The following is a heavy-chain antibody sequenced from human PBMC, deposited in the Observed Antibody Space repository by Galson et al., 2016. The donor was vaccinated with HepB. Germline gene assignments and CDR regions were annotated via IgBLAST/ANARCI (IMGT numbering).Heavy chain of an antibody. D-gene: IGHD2-8*01. CDR3: ARGFHLSMGIPIDI. V-gene: IGHV4-4*07. CDR1: SGSISSNY. CDR2: LRSSEEP. Sequence: TLSLTCNVSSGSISSNYWSWIRQPAGKGLEWIGRLRSSEEPIYNPSLMNRVTVSVDTFRKQVSLSLSSVTAADTAVYYCARGFHLSMGIPIDIWGQGTLVIVSS. J-gene: IGHJ4*02.